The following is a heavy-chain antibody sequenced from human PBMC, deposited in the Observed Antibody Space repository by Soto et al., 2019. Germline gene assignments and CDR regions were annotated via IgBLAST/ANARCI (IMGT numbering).Heavy chain of an antibody. CDR2: IYYSGST. CDR1: GGSISRGGYY. V-gene: IGHV4-31*03. J-gene: IGHJ5*02. Sequence: QVQLQESGPGLVKPSQTLSLTCTVSGGSISRGGYYWTWIRQHPGKGLEWIGYIYYSGSTYYNPSLKSRLTISLDTSKNQCSLTVGSVTAADTAVYYCARSVFPWGQGTLVTVSS. CDR3: ARSVFP.